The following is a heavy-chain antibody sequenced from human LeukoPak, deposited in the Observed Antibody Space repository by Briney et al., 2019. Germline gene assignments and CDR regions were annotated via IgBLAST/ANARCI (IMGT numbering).Heavy chain of an antibody. J-gene: IGHJ4*02. CDR2: ISWNSGSI. CDR1: GLTFDDYA. D-gene: IGHD2-8*01. Sequence: GRSLRLSCAASGLTFDDYAMHWVRQAPGKGLEWVSGISWNSGSIGYADSVKGRFTISRDNAKNSLYLQMNSLRAEDTALYYCAKGTTRWGVLMVPLEYWGQGTLVTVSS. CDR3: AKGTTRWGVLMVPLEY. V-gene: IGHV3-9*01.